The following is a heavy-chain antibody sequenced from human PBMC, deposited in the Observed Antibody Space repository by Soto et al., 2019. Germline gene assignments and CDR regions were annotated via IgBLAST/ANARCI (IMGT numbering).Heavy chain of an antibody. Sequence: EVQLLESGGGLVQPGGSLRLSCAASGFSFSSYVMSWVRQAPGKGLEWVSAISGNGGSTYYADSVKGRFTISRDNSKNTLYLEMISLRAVDTAVYYCAKDGELRCSGGSCRNVGCWYFDLWGRGTLVTVSS. J-gene: IGHJ2*01. V-gene: IGHV3-23*01. CDR3: AKDGELRCSGGSCRNVGCWYFDL. CDR2: ISGNGGST. CDR1: GFSFSSYV. D-gene: IGHD2-15*01.